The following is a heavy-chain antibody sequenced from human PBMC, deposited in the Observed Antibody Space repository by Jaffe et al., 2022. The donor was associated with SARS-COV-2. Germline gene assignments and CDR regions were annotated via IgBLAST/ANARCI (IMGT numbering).Heavy chain of an antibody. CDR3: AKGEASYSNYGLEYYGMDV. Sequence: QVQLVESGGGVVQPGRSLRLSCAASGFTFSSYGMHWVRQAPGKGLEWVAVISYDGSNKYYADSVKGRFTISRDNSKNTLYLQMNSLRAEDTAVYYCAKGEASYSNYGLEYYGMDVWGQGTTVTVSS. CDR1: GFTFSSYG. CDR2: ISYDGSNK. D-gene: IGHD4-4*01. V-gene: IGHV3-30*18. J-gene: IGHJ6*02.